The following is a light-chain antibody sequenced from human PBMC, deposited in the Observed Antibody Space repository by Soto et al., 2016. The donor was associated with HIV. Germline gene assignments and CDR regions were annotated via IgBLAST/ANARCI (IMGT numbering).Light chain of an antibody. V-gene: IGLV3-21*03. J-gene: IGLJ1*01. CDR2: DDT. CDR1: NIGGKT. CDR3: QVWHSSSDYV. Sequence: SYELTQPPSVSVAPGKTASIPCGGNNIGGKTVHWYQQKPGQAPVLVVYDDTDRPSGIPERFSGSISESTATLTIGRVEVGDEADYYCQVWHSSSDYVFGSGTKVTVL.